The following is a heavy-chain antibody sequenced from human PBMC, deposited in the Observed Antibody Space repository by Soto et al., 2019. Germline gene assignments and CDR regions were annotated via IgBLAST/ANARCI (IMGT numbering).Heavy chain of an antibody. V-gene: IGHV6-1*01. CDR1: GDSVSSNSAA. CDR2: TYYRSKWYN. J-gene: IGHJ6*02. CDR3: ARGIAARLYYYYGMDV. Sequence: PSQTLSLTCAISGDSVSSNSAAWNWIRHSPSRGLEWLGRTYYRSKWYNDYAVSVKSRITINPDTSKNQFSLQLNSVTPEDTAVYYCARGIAARLYYYYGMDVWGQGTTVTVSS. D-gene: IGHD6-25*01.